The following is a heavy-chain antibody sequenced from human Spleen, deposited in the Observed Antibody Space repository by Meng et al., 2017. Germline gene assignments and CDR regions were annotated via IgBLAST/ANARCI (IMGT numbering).Heavy chain of an antibody. CDR2: ISSSGVRT. Sequence: VHLLESGGGLVQPGGSLRLSCVASGLTLSNYDISWVRQAPGKGLEWVSAISSSGVRTYYADSVKGRFTISRDNSKNTLFLQMNSLRAEDTAIYYCANHYSSSWYYWGPGTLVTVSS. V-gene: IGHV3-23*01. CDR1: GLTLSNYD. CDR3: ANHYSSSWYY. D-gene: IGHD6-6*01. J-gene: IGHJ4*02.